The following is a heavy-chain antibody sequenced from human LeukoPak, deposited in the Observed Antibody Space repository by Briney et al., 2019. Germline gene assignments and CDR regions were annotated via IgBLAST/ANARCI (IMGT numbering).Heavy chain of an antibody. CDR2: INTGNGNT. CDR3: ARDSSGAPDDC. CDR1: GCTFTSYA. J-gene: IGHJ4*02. Sequence: ASVKVSCKTSGCTFTSYAMHWVRQTPGQRLEWMGWINTGNGNTKYSQKFQGRVTITRDTSASTAYMELSSLRSEDTAVYYCARDSSGAPDDCWGQGTLVTVSS. V-gene: IGHV1-3*04.